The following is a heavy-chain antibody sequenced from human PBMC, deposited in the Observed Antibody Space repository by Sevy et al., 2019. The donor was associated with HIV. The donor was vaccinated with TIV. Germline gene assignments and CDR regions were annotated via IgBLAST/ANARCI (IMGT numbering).Heavy chain of an antibody. D-gene: IGHD6-13*01. CDR1: GFTFSSYA. CDR3: ARVAADDPDFYYYGMDV. V-gene: IGHV3-21*01. Sequence: GGSLRLSCAASGFTFSSYAMNWVRQAPAKGLEWVSSFSSSSSHIYAADSLKGRFTISRDNAKNSLFLQMNSLRAEDTAIYYCARVAADDPDFYYYGMDVWGQGTTVTVSS. CDR2: FSSSSSHI. J-gene: IGHJ6*02.